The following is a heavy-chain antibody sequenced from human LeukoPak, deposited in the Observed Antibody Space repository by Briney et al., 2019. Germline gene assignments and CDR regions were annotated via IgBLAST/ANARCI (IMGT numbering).Heavy chain of an antibody. Sequence: ASVKVSCKASGYTFTSYGISWVRQAPGQGLEWMGWISAYNGNTNYAQKLQGRVTMTTDTSTSTAYMELRSLRSDDTAVCYCASTELYYDSSGYSPIDFDYWGQGTLVTVSS. CDR2: ISAYNGNT. V-gene: IGHV1-18*01. CDR3: ASTELYYDSSGYSPIDFDY. J-gene: IGHJ4*02. CDR1: GYTFTSYG. D-gene: IGHD3-22*01.